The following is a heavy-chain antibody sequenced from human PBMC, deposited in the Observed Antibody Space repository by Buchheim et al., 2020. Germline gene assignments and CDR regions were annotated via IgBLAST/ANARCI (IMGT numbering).Heavy chain of an antibody. J-gene: IGHJ4*02. Sequence: QVQLQESGPGLVKPSETLSLTCTVSGGSISSYYWSWIRQPPGKGLEWIAYIYYTGSANYNPSLKNRVTITVDMSKNQFSLKLTSVTAADTAVYYCARDNVATYDYWGQGTL. CDR1: GGSISSYY. CDR2: IYYTGSA. V-gene: IGHV4-59*01. D-gene: IGHD5-12*01. CDR3: ARDNVATYDY.